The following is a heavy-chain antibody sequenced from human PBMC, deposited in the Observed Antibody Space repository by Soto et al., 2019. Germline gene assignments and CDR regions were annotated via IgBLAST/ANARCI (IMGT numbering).Heavy chain of an antibody. CDR3: TLRENTSRGPIY. CDR2: GYE. J-gene: IGHJ4*02. V-gene: IGHV2-5*01. Sequence: QITLKESGPTLVKPTQTLTLTCTVSGFSVTTGGLTLGWIRQPPGKAPEWLALGYEYSPSLQSRLTFTKDTSKNHVVLKITNMDPADTATYYCTLRENTSRGPIYWGQGILVTVSS. D-gene: IGHD6-13*01. CDR1: GFSVTTGGLT.